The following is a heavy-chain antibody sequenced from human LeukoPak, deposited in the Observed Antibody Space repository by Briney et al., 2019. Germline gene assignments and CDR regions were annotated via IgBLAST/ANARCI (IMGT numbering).Heavy chain of an antibody. V-gene: IGHV1-69*05. CDR3: ARSVTYFGVGPGDYDYYLDV. CDR2: IIPILGTT. Sequence: SVKVSCKASGGTFSSYALSWVRQAPAQGLEWMGGIIPILGTTNYAQKFQSRVTITTDGTTSTAYVEPSSPGSEDTTVYYCARSVTYFGVGPGDYDYYLDVWGKGTTVTVSS. CDR1: GGTFSSYA. D-gene: IGHD3-3*01. J-gene: IGHJ6*03.